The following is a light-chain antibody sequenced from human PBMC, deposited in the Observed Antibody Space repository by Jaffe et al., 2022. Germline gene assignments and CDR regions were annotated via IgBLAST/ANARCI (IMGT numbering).Light chain of an antibody. CDR2: AAS. Sequence: DIQMTQSPSSLSASVGDRVTITCRARQTISNYLNWYQQRPGKAPKLLIYAASSLQSGVPSRFSGSGSGTDFTLTISSLQPEDFATYYCQQSYSTQYTFGQGTKLEIK. J-gene: IGKJ2*01. CDR1: QTISNY. CDR3: QQSYSTQYT. V-gene: IGKV1-39*01.